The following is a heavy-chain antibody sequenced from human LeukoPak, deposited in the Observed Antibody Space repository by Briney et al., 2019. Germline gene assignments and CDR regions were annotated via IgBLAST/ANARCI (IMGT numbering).Heavy chain of an antibody. CDR3: ARRMESGDLIDY. Sequence: ASVRVSCKASGYTFTVHFFHWVRQAPGQGLEGMGWINPNSGGTNYAQKFQGRVTMTRDTSISTAYMELNRLRSDDTAVYYCARRMESGDLIDYWGQGTLVTVSS. CDR1: GYTFTVHF. V-gene: IGHV1-2*02. D-gene: IGHD7-27*01. CDR2: INPNSGGT. J-gene: IGHJ4*02.